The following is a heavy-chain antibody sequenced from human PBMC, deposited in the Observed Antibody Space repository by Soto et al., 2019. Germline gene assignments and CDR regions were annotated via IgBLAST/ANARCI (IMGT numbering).Heavy chain of an antibody. D-gene: IGHD3-10*01. Sequence: GASGKVSCKASGYTFTSYYMHWVRQAPGQGLEWMGWISAYNGNTNYAQKLQGRVTMTTDTSTSTAYMELRSLRSDDTAVYYCAGARLRGSWFDPWGQGTLVTVSS. J-gene: IGHJ5*02. CDR1: GYTFTSYY. CDR3: AGARLRGSWFDP. V-gene: IGHV1-18*04. CDR2: ISAYNGNT.